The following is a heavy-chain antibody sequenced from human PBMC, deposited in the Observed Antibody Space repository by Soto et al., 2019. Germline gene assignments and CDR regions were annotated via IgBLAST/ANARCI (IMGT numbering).Heavy chain of an antibody. D-gene: IGHD1-26*01. V-gene: IGHV1-46*03. CDR2: INPSSGST. Sequence: ASVKVSCKASGDTFTTYHIHWVRQAPGQGLEWMGIINPSSGSTSYAQKFQGRVTMTRDTSTSTVYMDLTSLRSEDTAVYYCGRDPSGRHYGDYLGNWG. CDR1: GDTFTTYH. J-gene: IGHJ4*01. CDR3: GRDPSGRHYGDYLGN.